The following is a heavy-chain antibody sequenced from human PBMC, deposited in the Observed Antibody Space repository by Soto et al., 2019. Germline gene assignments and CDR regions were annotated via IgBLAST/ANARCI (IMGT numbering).Heavy chain of an antibody. J-gene: IGHJ6*02. Sequence: QVQLVQSGAEVKKPGSSVKVSCKASGGTFSSYAISWVRQAPGQGLEWMGGIIPIFGTADYAQKFQGRVTITADEATSTAYVELSSLRSEDTAVYYCAKTPENYYYGMDVWGQGTTVTVSS. V-gene: IGHV1-69*12. CDR3: AKTPENYYYGMDV. CDR1: GGTFSSYA. CDR2: IIPIFGTA.